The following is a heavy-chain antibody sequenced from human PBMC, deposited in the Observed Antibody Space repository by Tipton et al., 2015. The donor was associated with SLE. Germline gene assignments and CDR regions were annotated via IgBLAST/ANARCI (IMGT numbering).Heavy chain of an antibody. CDR2: ISHSGNI. CDR1: GFSISSGYF. J-gene: IGHJ1*01. CDR3: ARTGFYYVPYFQH. Sequence: LRLSCAVSGFSISSGYFWGWIRQSPEKGLEWIGSISHSGNIYYNPSLKSRVSMSIDTSGNEVFLRLSSVTAADTAVYYCARTGFYYVPYFQHWGQGTLVTVSS. V-gene: IGHV4-38-2*01. D-gene: IGHD3-10*02.